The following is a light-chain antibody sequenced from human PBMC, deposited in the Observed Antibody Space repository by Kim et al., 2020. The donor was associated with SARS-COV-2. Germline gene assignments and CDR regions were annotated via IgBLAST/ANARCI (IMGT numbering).Light chain of an antibody. J-gene: IGLJ2*01. CDR2: DSN. Sequence: GQKVTISWSGSSSNIGTNYVSWYQQFPGTAPKLLIYDSNRRPPGIPDRFSGSKSGTSATLGITGLQTGDEADYYCVTWDGSLTVVLFGGGTQLTVL. V-gene: IGLV1-51*01. CDR3: VTWDGSLTVVL. CDR1: SSNIGTNY.